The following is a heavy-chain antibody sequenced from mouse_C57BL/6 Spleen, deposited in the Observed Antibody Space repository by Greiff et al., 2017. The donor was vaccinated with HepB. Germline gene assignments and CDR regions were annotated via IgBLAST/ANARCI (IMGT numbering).Heavy chain of an antibody. CDR2: IDPSDSYT. CDR1: GYTFTSYW. J-gene: IGHJ1*03. D-gene: IGHD1-1*01. CDR3: ARGGGYGSSYRYCDV. V-gene: IGHV1-59*01. Sequence: VQLQQPGAELVRPGTSVKLSCKASGYTFTSYWMHWVKQRPGQGLEWIGVIDPSDSYTNYNQKFKGKATLTVDTSSSTAYMQLSSLTSEDSAVYYCARGGGYGSSYRYCDVWGTGTTVTVSS.